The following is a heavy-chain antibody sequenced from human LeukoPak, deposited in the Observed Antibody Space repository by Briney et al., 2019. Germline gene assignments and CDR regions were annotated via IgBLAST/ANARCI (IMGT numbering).Heavy chain of an antibody. CDR2: IYYSGST. Sequence: SETLSLTCTVSGGSISSSSYYWGWIRQPPGKGLEWIGSIYYSGSTYYNPSLKSRVTISVDTSKNQFSLKLSSVTAADAAVYYCARGGGLWVGDLIIGIPAGFDFWGQGTMVTVSS. CDR1: GGSISSSSYY. CDR3: ARGGGLWVGDLIIGIPAGFDF. J-gene: IGHJ3*01. V-gene: IGHV4-39*07. D-gene: IGHD3-10*01.